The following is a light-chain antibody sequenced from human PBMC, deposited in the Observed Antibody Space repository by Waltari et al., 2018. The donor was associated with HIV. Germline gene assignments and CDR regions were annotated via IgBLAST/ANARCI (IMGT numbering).Light chain of an antibody. CDR1: QSVSGY. CDR2: GAS. CDR3: QQSYSTPRT. Sequence: DIQLTQSPSSLSASVGDSVPITCRASQSVSGYLHWYQQKPGTAPRLLIYGASSLQSGVPSRFSGSGSGTDFTLTISSLQPEDFATYYCQQSYSTPRTFGQGTTVDI. J-gene: IGKJ1*01. V-gene: IGKV1-39*01.